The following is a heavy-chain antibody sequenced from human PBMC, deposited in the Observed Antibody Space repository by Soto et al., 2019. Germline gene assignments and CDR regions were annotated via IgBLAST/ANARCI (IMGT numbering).Heavy chain of an antibody. CDR1: GCTFSSYG. Sequence: PEVSLRLSCAASGCTFSSYGMHWVRQAPGKGLEWVAFISHDGSNNYYADSMKGRITMSRDNSKSTLYRQMSSLRADDTAVYYCTKRRNVLRFLEWSSGMEVWGQGTTVTVSS. J-gene: IGHJ6*02. V-gene: IGHV3-30*18. D-gene: IGHD3-3*01. CDR3: TKRRNVLRFLEWSSGMEV. CDR2: ISHDGSNN.